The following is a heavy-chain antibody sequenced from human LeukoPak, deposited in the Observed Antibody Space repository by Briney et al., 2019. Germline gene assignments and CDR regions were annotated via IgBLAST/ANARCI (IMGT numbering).Heavy chain of an antibody. CDR1: GFTFSSYA. V-gene: IGHV3-23*01. Sequence: RGSLRLSCAASGFTFSSYAMSWVRQAPGKGLEWVSAISGSGGSTYYVDSVKGRFTISRDNSKNTLYLQMNSLRAEDTAVYYCAKDLKYYYDSSGYSDYWGQGTLVTVSS. J-gene: IGHJ4*02. CDR2: ISGSGGST. CDR3: AKDLKYYYDSSGYSDY. D-gene: IGHD3-22*01.